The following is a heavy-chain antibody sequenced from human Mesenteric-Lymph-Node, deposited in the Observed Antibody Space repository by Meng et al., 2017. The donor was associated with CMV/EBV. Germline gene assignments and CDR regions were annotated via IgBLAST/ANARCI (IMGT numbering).Heavy chain of an antibody. J-gene: IGHJ4*02. D-gene: IGHD3-10*01. CDR2: ISSASSMK. V-gene: IGHV3-48*04. Sequence: GESLKISCAASGFTFSDYSMNWVRQAPGKGLEWVSYISSASSMKYYGGSVKGRFTISRDNAKSSLFLQMNSLRGDDTAVYYCIMSQYYSTVSYWGRGTLVTVSS. CDR3: IMSQYYSTVSY. CDR1: GFTFSDYS.